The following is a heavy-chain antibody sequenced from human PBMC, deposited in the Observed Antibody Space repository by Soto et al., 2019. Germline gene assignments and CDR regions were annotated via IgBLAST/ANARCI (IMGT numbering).Heavy chain of an antibody. J-gene: IGHJ6*02. Sequence: QVQLQESGPGLVKPSETLSLTCTVSGGSVSSGSYYWSWIRQPPGKVLEWIGYIYYSGSTNYNPSLKIRVTISVDTSNNQISLKLSSVTAADTAVYYCARGGGGWFFTMVRRDDYCMDVWGQGTTVTVSS. CDR2: IYYSGST. D-gene: IGHD3-10*01. CDR1: GGSVSSGSYY. V-gene: IGHV4-61*01. CDR3: ARGGGGWFFTMVRRDDYCMDV.